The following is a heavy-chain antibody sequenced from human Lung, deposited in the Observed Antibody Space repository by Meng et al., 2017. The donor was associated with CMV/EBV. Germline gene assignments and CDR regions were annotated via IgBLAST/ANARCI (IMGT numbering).Heavy chain of an antibody. V-gene: IGHV3-48*03. J-gene: IGHJ6*02. CDR3: ARNGQYYDFWSGYYKISHYYYYYGMDV. Sequence: LXLTXAASGFTFSSYEMNWVRQAPGKGLEWVSYISSSGSTIYYADSVKGRFTISRDNAKNSLYLQMNSLRAEDTAVYYCARNGQYYDFWSGYYKISHYYYYYGMDVXGQGXTVTVSS. D-gene: IGHD3-3*01. CDR2: ISSSGSTI. CDR1: GFTFSSYE.